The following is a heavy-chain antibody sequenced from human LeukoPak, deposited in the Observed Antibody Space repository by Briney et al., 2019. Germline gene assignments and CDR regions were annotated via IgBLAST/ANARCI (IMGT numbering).Heavy chain of an antibody. CDR3: AKDSGDFAIDY. Sequence: PGGSLRLSCAVSGFTVSSNYVSWVRQAPGKGLEWVSVIYSGGSTYYADSVKGRFTISRDNSKNSLYLQMNSLRTEDTALYYCAKDSGDFAIDYWGQGTLVTVSS. D-gene: IGHD2-21*02. CDR2: IYSGGST. CDR1: GFTVSSNY. J-gene: IGHJ4*02. V-gene: IGHV3-53*05.